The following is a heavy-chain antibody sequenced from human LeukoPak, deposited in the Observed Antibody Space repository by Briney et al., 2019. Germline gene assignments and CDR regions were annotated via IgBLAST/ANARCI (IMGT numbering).Heavy chain of an antibody. CDR1: GFTFSNYW. Sequence: QSGGSLRLSCAASGFTFSNYWMHWVRQAPGKGLVWVSRINSDGSSTSYADSVKGRFTISRDNAKNTLYLQMNSLRAEDTAVYYCARATPHRDHDYWGRGTLVTVSS. V-gene: IGHV3-74*01. CDR3: ARATPHRDHDY. J-gene: IGHJ4*02. CDR2: INSDGSST.